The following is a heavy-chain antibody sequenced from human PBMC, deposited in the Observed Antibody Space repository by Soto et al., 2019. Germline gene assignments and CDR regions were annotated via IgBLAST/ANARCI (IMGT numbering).Heavy chain of an antibody. CDR1: GFTFSNCA. V-gene: IGHV3-23*01. Sequence: EVQVLESGGGLVQPGGSLRLSCAASGFTFSNCAMNWVRQAPGKGMEWVSIIGGGSGSSTSYEESVKGRFTISRDNSKHTLYLKMSSLRADDTAVYYCVKAVGPSAQSSRIFDYWGLGTLFTVSS. D-gene: IGHD1-26*01. CDR3: VKAVGPSAQSSRIFDY. CDR2: IGGGSGSST. J-gene: IGHJ4*02.